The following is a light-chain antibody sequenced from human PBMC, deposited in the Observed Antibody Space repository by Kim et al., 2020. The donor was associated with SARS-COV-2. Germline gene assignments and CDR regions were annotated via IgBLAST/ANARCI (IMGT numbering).Light chain of an antibody. J-gene: IGLJ3*02. CDR3: SSYAGTNNVL. V-gene: IGLV2-8*01. Sequence: GQSVTISCARTSSVIGTYNYVSWYQQHPGKAPKLLIYEVDKRPSGVPDRFSASKSGNTAFLTVYGLQTEDEADYHCSSYAGTNNVLFGGGTQLTVL. CDR2: EVD. CDR1: SSVIGTYNY.